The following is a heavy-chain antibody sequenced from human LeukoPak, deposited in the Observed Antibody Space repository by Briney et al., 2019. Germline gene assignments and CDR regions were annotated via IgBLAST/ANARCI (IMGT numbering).Heavy chain of an antibody. CDR3: ARDPKRYSYRYVDY. D-gene: IGHD5-18*01. CDR2: ISAYNGNT. Sequence: ASVKVSCKASGYTFTSYGTSWVRQAPGQGLEWMGWISAYNGNTNYAQKLQGRVTMTTDTSTSTAYMELRSLRSDDTAVYYCARDPKRYSYRYVDYWRQGTLVTVS. J-gene: IGHJ4*02. V-gene: IGHV1-18*01. CDR1: GYTFTSYG.